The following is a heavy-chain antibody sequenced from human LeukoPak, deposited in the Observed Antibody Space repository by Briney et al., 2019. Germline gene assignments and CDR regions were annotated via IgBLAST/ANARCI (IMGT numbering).Heavy chain of an antibody. V-gene: IGHV4-4*07. Sequence: SETLSLTCTVSGGSITGSHWSWLRQSAGKGLEGIGRIYSSGTTNYNPSLKSRVTMSLDTSKNQFSLRLSSMTAADTAVYYCARGAYSFDYWGQGTLVTVSS. CDR2: IYSSGTT. J-gene: IGHJ4*02. CDR1: GGSITGSH. CDR3: ARGAYSFDY.